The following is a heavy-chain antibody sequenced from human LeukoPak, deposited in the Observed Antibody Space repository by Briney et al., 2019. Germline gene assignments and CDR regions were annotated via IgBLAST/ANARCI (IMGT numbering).Heavy chain of an antibody. J-gene: IGHJ6*03. CDR3: AREFVTMVRGVSKMYYMDV. V-gene: IGHV4-59*01. CDR1: GGSISSYY. D-gene: IGHD3-10*01. CDR2: IFYSGST. Sequence: SETLSLTCTVSGGSISSYYWSWIRQPPGKGLEWIGYIFYSGSTNYNPSLKSRVTISVDTSKNQFSLKLSSVTAADTAVYYCAREFVTMVRGVSKMYYMDVWGKGTTVTISS.